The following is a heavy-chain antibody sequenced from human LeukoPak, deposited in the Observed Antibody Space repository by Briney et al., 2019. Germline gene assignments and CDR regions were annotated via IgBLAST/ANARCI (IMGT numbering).Heavy chain of an antibody. D-gene: IGHD4-17*01. CDR2: IGYDGSNT. CDR3: AKDLNYGDLFDY. Sequence: GGSLRLSCAASGFNFRNFAMYWVRQAPGKGLEWVAVIGYDGSNTYYADSVKGRFTISRDDSKNTLSLQMSSLRSEDTALYYCAKDLNYGDLFDYWGQGTLVTVSS. J-gene: IGHJ4*02. V-gene: IGHV3-30*04. CDR1: GFNFRNFA.